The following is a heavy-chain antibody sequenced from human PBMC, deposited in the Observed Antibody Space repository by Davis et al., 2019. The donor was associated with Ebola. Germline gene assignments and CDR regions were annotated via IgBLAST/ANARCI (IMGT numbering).Heavy chain of an antibody. CDR2: IYHSGNT. CDR3: ARVTKSGSSYAPFDY. J-gene: IGHJ4*02. D-gene: IGHD1-26*01. CDR1: GYSISSGYY. V-gene: IGHV4-38-2*02. Sequence: MPGGSLRLSCTVSGYSISSGYYWGWIRQPPGKGLEWIGTIYHSGNTLYNPPLKSRVTISVDTSKNQFSLNVSSVTAADTALYYCARVTKSGSSYAPFDYWGQGTLVTVSS.